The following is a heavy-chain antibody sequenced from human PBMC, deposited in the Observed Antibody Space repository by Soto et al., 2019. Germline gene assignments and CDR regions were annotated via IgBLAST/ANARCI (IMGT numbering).Heavy chain of an antibody. J-gene: IGHJ4*02. CDR1: CGSIGTYY. V-gene: IGHV4-59*12. Sequence: PSETLSLTYTVFCGSIGTYYWSWIRQPPGKGLEWIGYIYYSGSTYYNPSLKSRVTISVDTSKNQFSLKLSSVTAADTAVYYCARGPGIWGQGTLVTVS. CDR3: ARGPGI. CDR2: IYYSGST.